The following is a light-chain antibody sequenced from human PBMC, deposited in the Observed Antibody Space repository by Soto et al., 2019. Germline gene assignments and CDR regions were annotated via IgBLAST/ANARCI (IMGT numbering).Light chain of an antibody. Sequence: DFVMTQAPDSLAVSLGERATINCKSSQSVLYNSNNKNHLGWFQQKPGHPPKLLIYGASFRPSGVPDRFSGGGSGTYFTLTISSRRAEVVAFYYCQKYYGIPFTFGRGPKLEI. V-gene: IGKV4-1*01. CDR1: QSVLYNSNNKNH. CDR3: QKYYGIPFT. J-gene: IGKJ2*01. CDR2: GAS.